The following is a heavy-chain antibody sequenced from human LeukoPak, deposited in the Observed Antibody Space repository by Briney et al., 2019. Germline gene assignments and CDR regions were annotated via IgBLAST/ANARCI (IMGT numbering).Heavy chain of an antibody. D-gene: IGHD3-22*01. V-gene: IGHV3-43D*03. CDR2: ISWDGGST. Sequence: GGSLRLSCAASGFTFDDYAMHWVRQAPGKGLEWVSLISWDGGSTYYADSVKGRFTISRDNSKNSLYLQMNSLRAEDTAVYYCAKKDSSGYYSFDYWGQGTLVTVSS. CDR3: AKKDSSGYYSFDY. CDR1: GFTFDDYA. J-gene: IGHJ4*02.